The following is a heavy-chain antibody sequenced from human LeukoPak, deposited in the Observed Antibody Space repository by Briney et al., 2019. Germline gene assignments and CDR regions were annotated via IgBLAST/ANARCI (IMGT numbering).Heavy chain of an antibody. J-gene: IGHJ6*03. CDR1: GFTFSSYG. V-gene: IGHV3-30*02. CDR2: IRYDGSNK. Sequence: GGSLRLSCAASGFTFSSYGMHWVRQAPGKGLEWVAFIRYDGSNKYYADSVKGRFTISRDNSKNTLYLQMNSLRAEDTAVYYCAKDGPSIAARPGYYYYYMDVWGNGTTVTVSS. CDR3: AKDGPSIAARPGYYYYYMDV. D-gene: IGHD6-6*01.